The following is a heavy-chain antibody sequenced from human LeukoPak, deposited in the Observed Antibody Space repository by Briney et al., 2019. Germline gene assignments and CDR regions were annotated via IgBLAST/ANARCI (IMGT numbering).Heavy chain of an antibody. Sequence: GGSRRLSCVASGFAFSGYGIHCVRQTPDSGREWVAVGWSYGSDKRYATSVKGRFTISRDKDKNKMYLQMNRLRVEETAIYFCARDWGGHCRSGHCYGGSCDSWGQGTLVTVSA. CDR1: GFAFSGYG. D-gene: IGHD2-21*02. CDR3: ARDWGGHCRSGHCYGGSCDS. V-gene: IGHV3-33*01. CDR2: GWSYGSDK. J-gene: IGHJ4*02.